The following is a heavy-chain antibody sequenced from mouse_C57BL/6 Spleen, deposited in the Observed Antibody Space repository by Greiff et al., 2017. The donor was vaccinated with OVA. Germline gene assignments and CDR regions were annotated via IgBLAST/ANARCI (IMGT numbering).Heavy chain of an antibody. J-gene: IGHJ2*01. CDR3: TSGNGYEENYFDY. CDR1: GFTFSSYA. D-gene: IGHD2-2*01. CDR2: ISSGGDYI. V-gene: IGHV5-9-1*02. Sequence: EVQVVESGEGLVKPGGSLKLSCAASGFTFSSYAMSWVRQTPEKRLEWVAYISSGGDYIYYADTVKGRFTISRDNARNTLYLQMSSLKSEDTAMYYCTSGNGYEENYFDYWGQGTTLTVSS.